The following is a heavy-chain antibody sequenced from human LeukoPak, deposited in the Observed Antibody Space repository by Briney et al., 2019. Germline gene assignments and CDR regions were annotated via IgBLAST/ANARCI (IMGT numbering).Heavy chain of an antibody. CDR3: ASGAYSSRWYYFDY. Sequence: SETLSLTCTASGGSISSYYWSWLRQPPGKRLEWIGVIYYSGSTNYNPSLKSRVTISVDTSKNQFSLKLSSVTAADTGVYYCASGAYSSRWYYFDYWGQGTLVTVSS. CDR2: IYYSGST. CDR1: GGSISSYY. D-gene: IGHD6-13*01. J-gene: IGHJ4*02. V-gene: IGHV4-59*08.